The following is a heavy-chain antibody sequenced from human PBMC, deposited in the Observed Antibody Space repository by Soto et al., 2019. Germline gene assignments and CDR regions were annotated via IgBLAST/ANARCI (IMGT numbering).Heavy chain of an antibody. V-gene: IGHV2-5*02. CDR1: GFSLSTSGVG. CDR3: IQSRCVGDCLLSYAAHYYYGMDV. CDR2: IYWDDDK. Sequence: QITLKESGPTLVKPTQTLTLTCTFSGFSLSTSGVGVGWIRRPPGKALEWLALIYWDDDKRYSPSLRSRLIISKDASKNQVVLTMTNMDPVETATYHRIQSRCVGDCLLSYAAHYYYGMDVWGQGTTVTVSS. J-gene: IGHJ6*02. D-gene: IGHD2-21*02.